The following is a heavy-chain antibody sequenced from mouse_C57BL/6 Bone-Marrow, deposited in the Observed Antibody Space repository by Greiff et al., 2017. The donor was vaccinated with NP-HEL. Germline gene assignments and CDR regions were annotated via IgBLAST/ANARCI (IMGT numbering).Heavy chain of an antibody. CDR2: IYPGSGST. J-gene: IGHJ3*01. Sequence: QVQLQQPGAELVKPGASVKMSCKASGYTFTSYWITWVKQRPGQGLEWIGDIYPGSGSTNYNEKFKSKATLTVDKPSSTAYMQLSSLTSEDSAVYYCARSGTAQATPFAYWGQGTLVTVSA. D-gene: IGHD3-2*02. V-gene: IGHV1-55*01. CDR3: ARSGTAQATPFAY. CDR1: GYTFTSYW.